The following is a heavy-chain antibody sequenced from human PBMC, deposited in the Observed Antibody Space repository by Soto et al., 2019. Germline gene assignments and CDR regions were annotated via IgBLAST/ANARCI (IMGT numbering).Heavy chain of an antibody. CDR1: GYTFTSYA. V-gene: IGHV1-3*01. Sequence: ASVKVSCKASGYTFTSYAIHWVRQAPGPRLEWMGWINAGNGNTQYSQKFQGRVTITRDTSASTAYMELRSLRSDDTAVYYCARDAGATPSDYCDKGTLVPLSS. CDR2: INAGNGNT. J-gene: IGHJ4*02. CDR3: ARDAGATPSDY. D-gene: IGHD1-26*01.